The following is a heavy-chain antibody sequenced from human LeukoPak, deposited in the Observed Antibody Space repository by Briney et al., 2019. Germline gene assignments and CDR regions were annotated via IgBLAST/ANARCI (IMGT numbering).Heavy chain of an antibody. V-gene: IGHV3-7*01. CDR2: IKQDGSEK. CDR3: ARAPLLLLWFGELSQYYFDY. Sequence: GGSLRLSCAASGFTFSSYWMSWVRQAPGKGLEWVANIKQDGSEKYYVDSVKGRFTISRDNAKNSLYLQMNSLRAEDTAVYYCARAPLLLLWFGELSQYYFDYWGQGTLVTVSS. D-gene: IGHD3-10*01. J-gene: IGHJ4*02. CDR1: GFTFSSYW.